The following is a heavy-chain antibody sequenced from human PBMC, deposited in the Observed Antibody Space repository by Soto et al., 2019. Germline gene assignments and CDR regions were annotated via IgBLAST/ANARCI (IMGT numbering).Heavy chain of an antibody. D-gene: IGHD2-15*01. CDR2: ISGSGGNT. CDR3: AKWPRYCSGGSRYGGYLDY. CDR1: GFTFSSYA. Sequence: GGSLRLSCAASGFTFSSYAMSWVRQAPGKGLEWVSAISGSGGNTYFADSVKGRFTISRDNSRNTLSLQMNSLRAEDTAVYYCAKWPRYCSGGSRYGGYLDYWGQGTLVTVSS. J-gene: IGHJ4*02. V-gene: IGHV3-23*01.